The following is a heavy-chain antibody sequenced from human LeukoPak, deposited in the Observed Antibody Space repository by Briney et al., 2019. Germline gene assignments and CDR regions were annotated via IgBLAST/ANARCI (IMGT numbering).Heavy chain of an antibody. CDR1: GFTFSSYS. V-gene: IGHV3-21*01. J-gene: IGHJ4*02. CDR2: ISSSSSYI. CDR3: ARDLRITMVRGVNEDY. D-gene: IGHD3-10*01. Sequence: GGSLRLSCAASGFTFSSYSMNWVRQAPGKGLEWVSSISSSSSYIYYADSVKGRFTISRDNAKNSLYLQMNSLRAEGTAVYYCARDLRITMVRGVNEDYWGQGTLVTVSS.